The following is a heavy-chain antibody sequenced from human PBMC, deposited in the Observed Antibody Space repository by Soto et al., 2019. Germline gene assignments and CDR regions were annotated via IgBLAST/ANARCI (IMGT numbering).Heavy chain of an antibody. D-gene: IGHD1-20*01. J-gene: IGHJ4*02. Sequence: QVQLVQPGAEVKKPGASVKVSCKASGYTFTSYPMHWVRQAPGQRLEWMGWNNAGNGNTKYSQKFQGRVTITRDTSAITAYMELSSLRSEDTAVYYCARGKRSITGTPRYFDYWGQGTLVTVSS. V-gene: IGHV1-3*01. CDR1: GYTFTSYP. CDR2: NNAGNGNT. CDR3: ARGKRSITGTPRYFDY.